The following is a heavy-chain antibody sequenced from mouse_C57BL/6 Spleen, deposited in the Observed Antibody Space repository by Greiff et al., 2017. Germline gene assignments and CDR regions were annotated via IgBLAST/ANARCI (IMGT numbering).Heavy chain of an antibody. D-gene: IGHD2-1*01. J-gene: IGHJ3*01. CDR2: IDPEDGET. V-gene: IGHV14-2*01. CDR3: ARCYYGSYPGFAY. Sequence: VHVKQSGAELVKPGASVTLSCTASGFTIKDYYMHWVKQRTEQGLAWIGRIDPEDGETKSAPKFQGTATITADTSSNTAYLQLSSLTPEDTAVYYCARCYYGSYPGFAYWGQGTPVTVSA. CDR1: GFTIKDYY.